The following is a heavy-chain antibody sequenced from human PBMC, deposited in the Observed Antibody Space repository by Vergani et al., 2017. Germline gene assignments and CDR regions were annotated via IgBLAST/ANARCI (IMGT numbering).Heavy chain of an antibody. J-gene: IGHJ3*02. CDR1: GGTFSSYA. V-gene: IGHV1-69*06. Sequence: QVQLVQSGAEVKKPGSSVKVSCKASGGTFSSYAISWVRQAPGKGLEWMGGIIPIFGTANYAQKFQGRVTITADKSTSTAYMELRSLRSEDTAVYYCARARRDMVLMVYGDAFDIWGQGTMVTVSS. D-gene: IGHD2-8*01. CDR2: IIPIFGTA. CDR3: ARARRDMVLMVYGDAFDI.